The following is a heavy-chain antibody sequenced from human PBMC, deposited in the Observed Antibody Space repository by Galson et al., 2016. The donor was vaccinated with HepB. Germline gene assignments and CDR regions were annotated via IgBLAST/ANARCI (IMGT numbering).Heavy chain of an antibody. V-gene: IGHV6-1*01. Sequence: CAISGDSVSGTTIAWNWIRHSPSRGLEWLGRTYYRSKCYYDYAGSVKSRITINPDTSRNQFSLQLNSVTPEDTAVYYCARDGYTSGWHGAFEIWGQGTMVTVSS. D-gene: IGHD6-19*01. J-gene: IGHJ3*02. CDR1: GDSVSGTTIA. CDR2: TYYRSKCYY. CDR3: ARDGYTSGWHGAFEI.